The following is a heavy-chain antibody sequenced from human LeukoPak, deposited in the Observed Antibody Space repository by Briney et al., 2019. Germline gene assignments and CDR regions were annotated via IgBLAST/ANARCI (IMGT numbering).Heavy chain of an antibody. CDR1: GGSISSYY. CDR2: IYDSGST. Sequence: SETLSLTRTVSGGSISSYYWSWIRQPPGKGLEWIGNIYDSGSTNYNPSLKSRVTISVDTSKNQCSLKLSSVTAADTAVYYCARQSISGSSLSYFDYWGQGTLVNVSS. CDR3: ARQSISGSSLSYFDY. D-gene: IGHD3-22*01. V-gene: IGHV4-59*01. J-gene: IGHJ4*02.